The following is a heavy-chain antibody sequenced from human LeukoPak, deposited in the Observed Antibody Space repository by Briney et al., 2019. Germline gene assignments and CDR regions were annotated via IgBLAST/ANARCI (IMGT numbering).Heavy chain of an antibody. Sequence: SETLSLTCTVSSGSISGHYWSWIRQSPGRGLEWIGNIYTSGITKYNPSLSRRVTISIDPSKNQFSLKVTSMTAADTAVYYCARQAQDGTDNYFDPWGQGTLVTVSS. J-gene: IGHJ5*02. CDR1: SGSISGHY. CDR3: ARQAQDGTDNYFDP. D-gene: IGHD1-14*01. V-gene: IGHV4-4*09. CDR2: IYTSGIT.